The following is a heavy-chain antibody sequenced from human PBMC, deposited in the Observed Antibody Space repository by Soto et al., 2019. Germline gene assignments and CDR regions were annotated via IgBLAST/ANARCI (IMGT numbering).Heavy chain of an antibody. J-gene: IGHJ4*02. CDR2: INHSGST. D-gene: IGHD1-26*01. CDR1: GGSFSGYY. Sequence: SETLSLTCAVYGGSFSGYYWSWIRQPPGKGLEWIGEINHSGSTNYNPSLKSRVTISVDTSKNQFSLKLSSVTAADTAVYYCARVEISGSYRVDYWGQGTLVTVSS. V-gene: IGHV4-34*01. CDR3: ARVEISGSYRVDY.